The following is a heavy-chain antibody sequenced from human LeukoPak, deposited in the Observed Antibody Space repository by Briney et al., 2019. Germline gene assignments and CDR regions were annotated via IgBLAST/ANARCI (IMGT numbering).Heavy chain of an antibody. Sequence: PSETLSLTCTVSGGSISSGGYYWSWIRQHPGKGLEWIGYIYHSGSTYYNPSLKSRVTISVDTSKNQFPLKLSSVTAADTAVYYCAREYSSSWYVLGDGMDVWGQGTTVTVSS. CDR2: IYHSGST. J-gene: IGHJ6*02. CDR3: AREYSSSWYVLGDGMDV. CDR1: GGSISSGGYY. V-gene: IGHV4-31*03. D-gene: IGHD6-13*01.